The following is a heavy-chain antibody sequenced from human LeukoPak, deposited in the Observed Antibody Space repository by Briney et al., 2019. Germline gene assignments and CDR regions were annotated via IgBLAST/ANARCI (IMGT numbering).Heavy chain of an antibody. CDR3: AKDRGPSIAAAGQYYYHGMDV. J-gene: IGHJ6*02. V-gene: IGHV3-30*18. CDR1: GFTFSSYG. CDR2: ISYDGSNK. Sequence: PGGSLRLSCAASGFTFSSYGMHWVRQAPGKGLEWVAVISYDGSNKYYADSVKGRFTISRDNSKNTLYLQMNSLRAEDTAVYYCAKDRGPSIAAAGQYYYHGMDVWGQGTTATVSS. D-gene: IGHD6-13*01.